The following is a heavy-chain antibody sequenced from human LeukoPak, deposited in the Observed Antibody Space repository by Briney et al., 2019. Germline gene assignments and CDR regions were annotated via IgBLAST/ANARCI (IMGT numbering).Heavy chain of an antibody. CDR3: ARDRSSSWYDYYYYYYMDV. D-gene: IGHD6-13*01. Sequence: ASVKVSCKASGYTFTSYYMHWVRQAPGQGLERMGIINPSGGSTSYAQKFQGRVTMTRDTSTSTVYMELSSLRSEDTAVYYCARDRSSSWYDYYYYYYMDVWGKGTTVTVSS. CDR1: GYTFTSYY. V-gene: IGHV1-46*01. CDR2: INPSGGST. J-gene: IGHJ6*03.